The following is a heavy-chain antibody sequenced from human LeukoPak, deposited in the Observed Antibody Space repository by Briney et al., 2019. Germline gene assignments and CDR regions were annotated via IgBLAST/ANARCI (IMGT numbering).Heavy chain of an antibody. J-gene: IGHJ5*02. CDR3: ARSITRDWFDP. CDR1: GGSISSYY. D-gene: IGHD2/OR15-2a*01. CDR2: IYYSGST. Sequence: PSETLSLTCTVSGGSISSYYWSWIRQPAGKGLEWIGCIYYSGSTNYNPSLKSRVTISVDTSKNQFSLKLSSVTAADTAVYYCARSITRDWFDPWGQGTLVTVSS. V-gene: IGHV4-59*01.